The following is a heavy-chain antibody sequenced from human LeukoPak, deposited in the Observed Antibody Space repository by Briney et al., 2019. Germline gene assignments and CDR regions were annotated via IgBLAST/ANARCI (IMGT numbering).Heavy chain of an antibody. CDR2: ISYDGSNK. CDR3: AKDYYYGSGSYWGAFDI. D-gene: IGHD3-10*01. Sequence: GGSLTLSCAASGFTFSSYPMHCVRQAPGKGLEWVAVISYDGSNKYYADSVKGRFTISRDNAKNSLYLQMNSLRAEDTAVYYCAKDYYYGSGSYWGAFDIWGQGTMVTVSS. J-gene: IGHJ3*02. V-gene: IGHV3-30*04. CDR1: GFTFSSYP.